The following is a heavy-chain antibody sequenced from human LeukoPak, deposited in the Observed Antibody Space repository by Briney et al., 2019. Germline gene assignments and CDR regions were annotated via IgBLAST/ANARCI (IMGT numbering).Heavy chain of an antibody. V-gene: IGHV1-8*03. CDR3: ARVLVPAASNWFDP. J-gene: IGHJ5*02. D-gene: IGHD2-2*01. Sequence: SSVKVSCKASGYTFTSYDINWVRQATGQGLEWMGWMNPNSGNTGYAQKFQGRVTITRNTSISTAYMELSSLRSEDTAVYCCARVLVPAASNWFDPWGQGTLVTVSS. CDR1: GYTFTSYD. CDR2: MNPNSGNT.